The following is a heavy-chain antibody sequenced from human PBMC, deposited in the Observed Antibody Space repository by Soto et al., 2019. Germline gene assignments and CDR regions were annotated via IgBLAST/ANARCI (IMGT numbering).Heavy chain of an antibody. CDR2: IKSKTDGGTT. CDR1: GFTFSNAW. D-gene: IGHD3-10*01. J-gene: IGHJ6*02. CDR3: TTGPKDYGSGSYYTTGDYYSGMDV. V-gene: IGHV3-15*07. Sequence: EVQLVESGGGLVKPGGSLRLSCAASGFTFSNAWMNWVRQAPGKGLEWVGRIKSKTDGGTTDYAAPVKGRFTISRDDSKITLYLQMNSLKTEDTAVYYCTTGPKDYGSGSYYTTGDYYSGMDVWGQGTTVTVSS.